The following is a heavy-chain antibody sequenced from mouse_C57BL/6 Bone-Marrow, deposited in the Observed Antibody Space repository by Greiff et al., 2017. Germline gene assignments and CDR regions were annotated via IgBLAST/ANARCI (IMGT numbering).Heavy chain of an antibody. CDR1: GFNIKDDY. CDR2: IDPENGDT. CDR3: TFITTVPGDY. Sequence: EAQGVESGAELVRPGASVKLSCTASGFNIKDDYMHWVKQRPEQGLEWIGWIDPENGDTEYASKFQGKATITADTSSNTAYLQLSSLTSEDTAVYYCTFITTVPGDYWGQGTTLTVSS. V-gene: IGHV14-4*01. J-gene: IGHJ2*01. D-gene: IGHD1-1*01.